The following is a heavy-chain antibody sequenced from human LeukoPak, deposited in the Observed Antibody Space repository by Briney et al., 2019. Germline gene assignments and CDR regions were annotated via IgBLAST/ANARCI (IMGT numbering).Heavy chain of an antibody. V-gene: IGHV3-7*04. CDR1: GFTFSSHW. CDR2: INQDGSEK. J-gene: IGHJ4*02. CDR3: ARAVYGYFDL. Sequence: PGGSLRLSCAASGFTFSSHWMSWVRQAPGKGLEWVANINQDGSEKYYVDSVKGRFTISRDNAKNSLYLQMSSLRAEDTAVYYCARAVYGYFDLWGQGTLLTVSS. D-gene: IGHD3-10*01.